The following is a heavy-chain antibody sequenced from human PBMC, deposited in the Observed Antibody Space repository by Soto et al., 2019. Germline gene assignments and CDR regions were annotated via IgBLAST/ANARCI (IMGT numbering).Heavy chain of an antibody. CDR2: ISYHGRNK. CDR3: ARDRDYDFWRGSGAFDI. J-gene: IGHJ3*02. CDR1: GFTFSTHG. V-gene: IGHV3-30*03. D-gene: IGHD3-3*01. Sequence: PGGSLRLSCEASGFTFSTHGMHWVRQAPGKGLEWVAFISYHGRNKYYADSVKGRFTISRDNAKNSLYLQMNSLRDEDTAVYYCARDRDYDFWRGSGAFDIWGQGTMVTVS.